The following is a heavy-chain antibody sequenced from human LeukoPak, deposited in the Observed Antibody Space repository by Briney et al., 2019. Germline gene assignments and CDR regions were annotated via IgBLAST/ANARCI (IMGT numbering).Heavy chain of an antibody. CDR2: IFYSGST. CDR1: GGSINSYY. Sequence: KPSETLSLTCTVSGGSINSYYWSWIRQPPGKGLEWIGYIFYSGSTNYNPSLQSRVTISVDTSRNQFSLNLSSVTAADTAVYYCARGPTRQYFDPWGRGTLVTVSS. CDR3: ARGPTRQYFDP. J-gene: IGHJ4*02. V-gene: IGHV4-59*01. D-gene: IGHD6-6*01.